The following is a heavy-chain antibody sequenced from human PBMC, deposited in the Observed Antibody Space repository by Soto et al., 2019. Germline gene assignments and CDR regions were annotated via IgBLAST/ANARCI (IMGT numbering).Heavy chain of an antibody. Sequence: PSETLSLTCPVSGASLSNYYLSWIRQPPGKGLEWIGYIHYSGNTKYNPSLKSRITISAATSKDQFSLKLASGTAADTAVYYCARGHYDFWSGYFATIDYLGQGTLVTVSS. CDR3: ARGHYDFWSGYFATIDY. J-gene: IGHJ4*02. CDR2: IHYSGNT. CDR1: GASLSNYY. D-gene: IGHD3-3*01. V-gene: IGHV4-59*08.